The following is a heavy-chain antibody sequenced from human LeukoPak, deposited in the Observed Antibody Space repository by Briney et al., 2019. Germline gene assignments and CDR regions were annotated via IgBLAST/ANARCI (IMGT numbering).Heavy chain of an antibody. V-gene: IGHV3-11*04. CDR2: ISGSGSDI. D-gene: IGHD3-10*01. CDR3: ARDLDSYFRFDP. CDR1: GFSFSNSY. J-gene: IGHJ5*02. Sequence: GESLRLSCVVSGFSFSNSYMTWIRQTPGKGLESLAYISGSGSDIYYADSVKGRFTISRDNAKNSLYLQMNSLRVEDTAVYYCARDLDSYFRFDPWGQGTLVTVSS.